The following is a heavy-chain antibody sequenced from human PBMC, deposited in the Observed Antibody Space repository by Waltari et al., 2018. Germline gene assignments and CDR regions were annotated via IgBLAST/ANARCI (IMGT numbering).Heavy chain of an antibody. CDR2: IYHSGST. D-gene: IGHD7-27*01. CDR1: GYSISSGYY. J-gene: IGHJ5*02. CDR3: ARSQSLGTPGKGWFDP. V-gene: IGHV4-38-2*01. Sequence: QVQLQESGPGLVKPSETLSLTCAVSGYSISSGYYWGWIRQPPGKGLEWIGSIYHSGSTYYNPSLKSRVTISVDTAKNQFSLKLSSVTAADTAVYYCARSQSLGTPGKGWFDPWGQGTLVIVSS.